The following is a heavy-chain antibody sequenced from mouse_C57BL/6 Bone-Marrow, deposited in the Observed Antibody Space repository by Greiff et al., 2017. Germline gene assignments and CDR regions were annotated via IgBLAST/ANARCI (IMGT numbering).Heavy chain of an antibody. CDR3: ARTSYYYGSSLMDY. V-gene: IGHV1-81*01. D-gene: IGHD1-1*01. Sequence: VQLQQSGAELARPGASVKLSCKASGYTFTSYGISWVKQRNGQGLEWIGEIYPRSGNTYYNEKFKGKATLTADKSSSTAYMELRSLTSEDSAVYFCARTSYYYGSSLMDYWGQGTSVTVSS. CDR1: GYTFTSYG. CDR2: IYPRSGNT. J-gene: IGHJ4*01.